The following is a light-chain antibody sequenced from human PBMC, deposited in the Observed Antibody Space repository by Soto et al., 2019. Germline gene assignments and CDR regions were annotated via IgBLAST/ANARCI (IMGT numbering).Light chain of an antibody. Sequence: IMITQSPATLSVSPGERATLSCRASQSLSSNLAWYQQKPGQAPRLLIHGASTRATGIPARFSGSGSGTEFTLTISSLQSEDFAVYYCQQYNNWPPWTLGQGTKVDIK. V-gene: IGKV3-15*01. J-gene: IGKJ1*01. CDR2: GAS. CDR1: QSLSSN. CDR3: QQYNNWPPWT.